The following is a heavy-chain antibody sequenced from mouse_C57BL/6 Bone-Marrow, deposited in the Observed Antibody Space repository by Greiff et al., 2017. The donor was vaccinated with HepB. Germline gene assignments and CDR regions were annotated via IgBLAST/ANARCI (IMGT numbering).Heavy chain of an antibody. V-gene: IGHV1-7*01. CDR1: GYTFTSYW. CDR2: INPSSGYT. Sequence: QVQLQQSGAELAKPGASVKLSCKASGYTFTSYWMHWVNQRPGQGLEWIGYINPSSGYTKYNQKFKDKATLTADKTSSTAYMQLSSLTDEDSAVYYGAGSNYYDYLWVAYWGQGTLVTVSA. D-gene: IGHD2-4*01. CDR3: AGSNYYDYLWVAY. J-gene: IGHJ3*01.